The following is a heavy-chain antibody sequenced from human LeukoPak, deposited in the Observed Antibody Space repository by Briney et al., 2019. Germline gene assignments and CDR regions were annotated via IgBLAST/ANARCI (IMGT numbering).Heavy chain of an antibody. V-gene: IGHV1-69*04. CDR2: IIPILGIA. J-gene: IGHJ4*02. CDR3: ARGMTTVTTYFDY. Sequence: SVNVSCKASGYTFSSYAISWVRQAPGQGLEWMGRIIPILGIANYAQKFQGRVTITADKSTSTAYMELSSLRSEDTAVYYCARGMTTVTTYFDYWGQGTLVTVSS. D-gene: IGHD4-17*01. CDR1: GYTFSSYA.